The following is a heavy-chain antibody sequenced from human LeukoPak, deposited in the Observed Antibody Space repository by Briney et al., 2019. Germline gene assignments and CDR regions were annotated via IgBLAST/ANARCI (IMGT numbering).Heavy chain of an antibody. CDR2: ISYDGSNK. Sequence: PWGSLRLSCAASGFTFSSYGMHWVRQAPGKGLEWVAVISYDGSNKYYADSVKGRFTISRDNSKNTLYLQMNSLRAADTAVYYCARDGCGGSCYSFDSWGQGTLVTVSS. CDR3: ARDGCGGSCYSFDS. D-gene: IGHD2-15*01. V-gene: IGHV3-30*03. CDR1: GFTFSSYG. J-gene: IGHJ4*02.